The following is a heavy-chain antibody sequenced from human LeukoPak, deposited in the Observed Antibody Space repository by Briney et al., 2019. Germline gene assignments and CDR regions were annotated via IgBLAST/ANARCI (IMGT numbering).Heavy chain of an antibody. CDR2: VNNDGSST. V-gene: IGHV3-74*01. J-gene: IGHJ4*02. CDR3: ARSSYPYYFDY. Sequence: GGSLRLSRGASGFSFSSYWMHWVRQAPGKGLMWVSRVNNDGSSTTYADSVEGRFTISRDNARNTLYLQMNSLRAEDTAVYYCARSSYPYYFDYWGQGTLVTVSS. CDR1: GFSFSSYW. D-gene: IGHD6-19*01.